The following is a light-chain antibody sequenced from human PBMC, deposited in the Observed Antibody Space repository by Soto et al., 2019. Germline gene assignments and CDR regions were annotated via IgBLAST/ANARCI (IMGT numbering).Light chain of an antibody. CDR2: DAS. CDR1: QSIGGG. CDR3: HQSSSYSVYP. V-gene: IGKV1-5*01. Sequence: DIQMTQSPSTLSASVGDRVTITCRASQSIGGGWAGFHRKPGKAPKPLLYDASPLERGVAARFSGSGSGTQFPLTISRLQPDDFAAHCCHQSSSYSVYPFCQGTQLAI. J-gene: IGKJ2*01.